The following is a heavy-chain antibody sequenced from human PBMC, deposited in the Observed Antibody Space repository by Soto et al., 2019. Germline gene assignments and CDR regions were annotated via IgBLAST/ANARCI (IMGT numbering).Heavy chain of an antibody. D-gene: IGHD3-3*01. V-gene: IGHV3-48*02. CDR2: ISTTSSSI. CDR1: GFTFSSYS. Sequence: GGSLRLSCAASGFTFSSYSMNWVREAPGKGLEWISYISTTSSSIYYADSVKGRFTISRDNAKNSLFLQMNSLRDEDTAVYYCARKGVAFDYWGQGALVTVS. CDR3: ARKGVAFDY. J-gene: IGHJ4*02.